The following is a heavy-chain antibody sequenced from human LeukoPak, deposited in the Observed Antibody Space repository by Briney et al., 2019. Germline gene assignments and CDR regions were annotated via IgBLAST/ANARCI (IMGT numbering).Heavy chain of an antibody. CDR1: TFTSGNNC. V-gene: IGHV3-7*01. D-gene: IGHD2-2*01. CDR3: ARVPPFYCSTTICPGYAFDM. CDR2: IKVEGSED. J-gene: IGHJ3*02. Sequence: GGSMTLSWAAATFTSGNNCMTWDRQVPGEGLEWEATIKVEGSEDYYVGSVTDRSTISRDNAKNSLYLQMNRLRAEDTAVYFCARVPPFYCSTTICPGYAFDMWGQGTMVTVSS.